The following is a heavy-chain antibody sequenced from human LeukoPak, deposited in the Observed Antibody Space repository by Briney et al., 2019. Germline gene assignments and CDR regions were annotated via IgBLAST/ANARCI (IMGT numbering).Heavy chain of an antibody. CDR2: IGGDGTSK. D-gene: IGHD3-22*01. CDR3: ARDERSGYFVY. J-gene: IGHJ4*02. V-gene: IGHV3-7*01. CDR1: GFTFSGYW. Sequence: PGGSLRLSCAASGFTFSGYWMSWVRQAPGRGLEWVANIGGDGTSKQYADSVRGRFTISRDNTKTSVYLQMSSLKAEDSAMYYCARDERSGYFVYWGQGILVTVSS.